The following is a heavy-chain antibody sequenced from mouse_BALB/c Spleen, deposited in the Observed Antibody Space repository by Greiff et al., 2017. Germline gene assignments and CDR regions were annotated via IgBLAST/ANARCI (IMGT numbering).Heavy chain of an antibody. V-gene: IGHV1-4*02. J-gene: IGHJ3*01. CDR3: VDSSGHQGFAY. CDR2: INPSSGYT. Sequence: QVQLQQSAAELARPGASVKMSCKASGYTFTSYTMHWVKQRPGQGLEWIGYINPSSGYTEYNQKFKDKTTLTADKSSSTAYMQLSSLTSEDSAVYYCVDSSGHQGFAYWGQGTLVTVSA. D-gene: IGHD3-2*01. CDR1: GYTFTSYT.